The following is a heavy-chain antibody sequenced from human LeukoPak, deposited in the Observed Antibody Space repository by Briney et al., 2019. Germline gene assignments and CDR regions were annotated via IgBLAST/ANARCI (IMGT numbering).Heavy chain of an antibody. D-gene: IGHD1-14*01. Sequence: GGSLRLSCEGSGFTFSNVWMNWVRQASGKGLEWIGRIKTKTEGGTTEYAAPMKGRFTISRDDSKNTMYLQMNSLKTEDTALYYCVTRVKSTGDYWGQGTLVTVSP. J-gene: IGHJ4*02. CDR1: GFTFSNVW. CDR2: IKTKTEGGTT. V-gene: IGHV3-15*01. CDR3: VTRVKSTGDY.